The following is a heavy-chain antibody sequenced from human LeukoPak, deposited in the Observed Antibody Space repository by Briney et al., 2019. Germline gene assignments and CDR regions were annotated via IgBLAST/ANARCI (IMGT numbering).Heavy chain of an antibody. D-gene: IGHD2-2*01. V-gene: IGHV3-33*01. CDR2: IWYDGSYK. Sequence: GGSLRLSCAASGFTFSSHCMHWVRQAPGKGLEWVAVIWYDGSYKYYADSVKGRFTISRDNSNSTLYLQMNSLRAEDTAVYYCARDKSTSCYYFDYWGQGTLVTVSS. CDR1: GFTFSSHC. J-gene: IGHJ4*02. CDR3: ARDKSTSCYYFDY.